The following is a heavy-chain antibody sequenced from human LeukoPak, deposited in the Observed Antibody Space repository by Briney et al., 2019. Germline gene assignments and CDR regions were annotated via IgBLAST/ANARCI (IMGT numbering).Heavy chain of an antibody. J-gene: IGHJ4*02. CDR2: IKQDGIAK. Sequence: TGGSLRLPCAASGFTFSRSWMSWVRQAPGKGLEWVANIKQDGIAKYYVDSVKGRFTISRDNAENSLNLQMNSLRAEDTAVYYCARISPDEYTGWTPYWGYWGQGTLVTVSS. CDR1: GFTFSRSW. D-gene: IGHD3-9*01. V-gene: IGHV3-7*05. CDR3: ARISPDEYTGWTPYWGY.